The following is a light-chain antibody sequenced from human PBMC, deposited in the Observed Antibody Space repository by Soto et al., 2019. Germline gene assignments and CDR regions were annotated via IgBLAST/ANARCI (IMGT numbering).Light chain of an antibody. CDR2: DVS. J-gene: IGLJ1*01. CDR1: SSDVGGYNY. V-gene: IGLV2-14*01. CDR3: SSYTSSSTRLYV. Sequence: QSVLTQPASVSGSPGQSITISCTGTSSDVGGYNYVSWYQQHPGKAPKLMIYDVSNRPSGVSNRFSGSKSGNTASLTISGPQAEDEAVYYCSSYTSSSTRLYVFGTGTKVTVL.